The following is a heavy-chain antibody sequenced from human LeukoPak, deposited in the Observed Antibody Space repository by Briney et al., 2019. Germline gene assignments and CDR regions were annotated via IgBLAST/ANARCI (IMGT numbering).Heavy chain of an antibody. Sequence: PGGSLRLSCAASGFTFSSYSMNWVRQAPGKGLEWVSSISSSSSYIYYADSVRGRFTISRDNAKNSLYLQMNSLRAEDTAVYYCARDQSGYGGNPTFDYWGQGTLVTVSS. J-gene: IGHJ4*02. V-gene: IGHV3-21*01. CDR3: ARDQSGYGGNPTFDY. CDR2: ISSSSSYI. CDR1: GFTFSSYS. D-gene: IGHD4-23*01.